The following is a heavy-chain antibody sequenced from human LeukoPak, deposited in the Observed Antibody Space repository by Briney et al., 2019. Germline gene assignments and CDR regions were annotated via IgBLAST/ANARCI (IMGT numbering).Heavy chain of an antibody. D-gene: IGHD1-26*01. J-gene: IGHJ4*02. Sequence: ASVKVSCKASGYTFTGYYIHWVRQAPGQGLEWMGWINPNSGGTNYAQKFQGRVTMTRDTSINTAYMEVTRLKSDDTAIYYCARDPPPVIAGGTTADYWGQGTLVTVSS. CDR2: INPNSGGT. CDR1: GYTFTGYY. V-gene: IGHV1-2*02. CDR3: ARDPPPVIAGGTTADY.